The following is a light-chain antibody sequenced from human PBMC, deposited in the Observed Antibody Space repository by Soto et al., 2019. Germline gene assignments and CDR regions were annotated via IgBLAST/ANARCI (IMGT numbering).Light chain of an antibody. CDR1: QSVSSSY. Sequence: EIVLTQSPGTLSLSPGERATLSCRASQSVSSSYFAWYQQKPGQAPRLLIYGASSRATGIPDRFSGGGSGTDFTLTISRLEPEAFAVYYCQQYGGSPPWTFGQGTKVEIK. J-gene: IGKJ1*01. CDR3: QQYGGSPPWT. CDR2: GAS. V-gene: IGKV3-20*01.